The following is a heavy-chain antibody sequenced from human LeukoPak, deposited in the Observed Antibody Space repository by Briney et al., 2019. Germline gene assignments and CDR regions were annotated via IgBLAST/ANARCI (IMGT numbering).Heavy chain of an antibody. D-gene: IGHD6-19*01. CDR1: GFTFSSYW. CDR3: ARDKVLPRIAVAGYYYYMDV. CDR2: INSDGSST. J-gene: IGHJ6*03. Sequence: DPGGSLRLSCAASGFTFSSYWMHWVRQAPGKGLVWVSRINSDGSSTSYADSVKGRFTISRDNAKNSLYLQMNSLRAEDTAVYYCARDKVLPRIAVAGYYYYMDVWGKGTTVTVSS. V-gene: IGHV3-74*01.